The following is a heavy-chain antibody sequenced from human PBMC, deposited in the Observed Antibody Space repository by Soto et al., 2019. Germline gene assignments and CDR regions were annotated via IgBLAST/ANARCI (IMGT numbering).Heavy chain of an antibody. CDR2: INSDGSST. V-gene: IGHV3-74*01. CDR1: GFTFNNYW. J-gene: IGHJ6*02. CDR3: ARGGYCSGGSCYSHYYYGMDV. Sequence: EVQLVESGGGLVQPGGSLRLSCAASGFTFNNYWMHWVRQAPGKGLVWVSRINSDGSSTSYGDSVKGRFTISRDNAKNTLYLQMNSLRAEDTAVYYCARGGYCSGGSCYSHYYYGMDVWGQGTTVTVSS. D-gene: IGHD2-15*01.